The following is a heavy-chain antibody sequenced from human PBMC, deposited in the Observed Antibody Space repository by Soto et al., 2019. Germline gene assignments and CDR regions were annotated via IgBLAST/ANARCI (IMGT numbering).Heavy chain of an antibody. CDR2: ISGSGGST. V-gene: IGHV3-23*01. J-gene: IGHJ4*01. CDR1: GFTFSSYA. Sequence: EVQLLESGGGLVQPGGSLRLSCAASGFTFSSYAMRWVRQAPVKGLEWVSAISGSGGSTDYADSVKGRFTISRDKSKNSLYLQLSSQIVEDIAVYYLASGGCGSYDGYWGQGNLVYV. CDR3: ASGGCGSYDGY. D-gene: IGHD1-26*01.